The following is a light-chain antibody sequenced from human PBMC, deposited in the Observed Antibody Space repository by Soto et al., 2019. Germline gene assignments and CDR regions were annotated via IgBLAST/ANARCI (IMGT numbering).Light chain of an antibody. CDR3: QQNDT. J-gene: IGKJ4*01. CDR2: AAS. CDR1: QSISSY. Sequence: DIQMTQSPSSLSASVGDRVTITCRARQSISSYLNWYQQKPGKAPKLLIYAASSLQSGVPSRFSGSGSGTDFTLTISSLQPEDFATYYCQQNDTFGGGTKVDIK. V-gene: IGKV1-39*01.